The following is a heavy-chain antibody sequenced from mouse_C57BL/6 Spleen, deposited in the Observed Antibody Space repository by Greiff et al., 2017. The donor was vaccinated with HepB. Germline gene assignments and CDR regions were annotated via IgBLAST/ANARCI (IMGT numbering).Heavy chain of an antibody. V-gene: IGHV2-3*01. CDR3: AKPLGRETGPSYYAMDY. CDR1: GFSLTSYG. D-gene: IGHD4-1*01. J-gene: IGHJ4*01. CDR2: IWGDGST. Sequence: VMLVESGPGLVAPSQSLSITCTVSGFSLTSYGVSWVRQPPGKGLEWLGVIWGDGSTNYHSALISRLSISKDNSKSQVFLQLNSLQTDDTATYYCAKPLGRETGPSYYAMDYWGQGTSVTVSS.